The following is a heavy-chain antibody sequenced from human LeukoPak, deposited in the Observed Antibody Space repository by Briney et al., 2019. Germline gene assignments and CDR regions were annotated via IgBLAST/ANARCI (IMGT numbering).Heavy chain of an antibody. CDR3: ARDLNWGYYFDY. D-gene: IGHD7-27*01. CDR1: GFTFSSNY. Sequence: GGSLRLSCAASGFTFSSNYMSWVRQAPGKGLEWVSVIYSGGSTYYADSVKGRFTISRDNSKNTLYLQMNSLRAEDTAVYYCARDLNWGYYFDYWGQGTLVTVSS. V-gene: IGHV3-66*01. J-gene: IGHJ4*02. CDR2: IYSGGST.